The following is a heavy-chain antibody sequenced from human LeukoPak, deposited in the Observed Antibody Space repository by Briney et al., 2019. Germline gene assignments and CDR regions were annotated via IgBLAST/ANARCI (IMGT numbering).Heavy chain of an antibody. CDR2: INPNSGAT. Sequence: PLASVKVSCKTSGYRFSGYYMHWVRQAPGQGLEWMGWINPNSGATNYAQNFQGWVTMTRDTSVSTGYMELRRLTSDDTAVYYCARGLIIGHDFDYWGQGTLVTVSS. CDR3: ARGLIIGHDFDY. V-gene: IGHV1-2*04. CDR1: GYRFSGYY. D-gene: IGHD5-12*01. J-gene: IGHJ4*02.